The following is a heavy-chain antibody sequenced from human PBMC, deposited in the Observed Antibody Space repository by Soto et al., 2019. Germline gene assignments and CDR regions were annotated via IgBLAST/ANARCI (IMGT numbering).Heavy chain of an antibody. CDR1: GGSISSSSYY. CDR2: IYYSGST. Sequence: QLQLQESGPGLVKPSETLSLTCTVSGGSISSSSYYWGWIRQPPGKGLEWIGSIYYSGSTYYNPSLKSRVTISVDTSKNQFSLKLSSVTAADTAVYYCARRGYCSSPSCPGYIWFDPWGQGTLVTVSS. J-gene: IGHJ5*02. D-gene: IGHD2-2*01. V-gene: IGHV4-39*01. CDR3: ARRGYCSSPSCPGYIWFDP.